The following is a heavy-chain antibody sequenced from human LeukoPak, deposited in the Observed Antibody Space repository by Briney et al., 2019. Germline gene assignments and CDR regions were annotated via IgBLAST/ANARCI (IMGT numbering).Heavy chain of an antibody. CDR1: GGSFSGYY. CDR3: ARGTPGITMIVVGPRPQKYFQH. V-gene: IGHV4-34*01. D-gene: IGHD3-22*01. Sequence: SETLPLTCAVYGGSFSGYYWSWIRQPPGKGLEWIGEINHSGSTNYNPSLKSRVTISVDTSKNQFSLKLSSVTAADTAVYYCARGTPGITMIVVGPRPQKYFQHWGQGTLVTVSS. J-gene: IGHJ1*01. CDR2: INHSGST.